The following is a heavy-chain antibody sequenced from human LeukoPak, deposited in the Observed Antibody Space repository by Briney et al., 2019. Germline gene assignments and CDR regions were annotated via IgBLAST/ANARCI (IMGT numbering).Heavy chain of an antibody. V-gene: IGHV4-34*01. D-gene: IGHD1-26*01. CDR3: ASGSYFFDP. CDR1: GGSISSYY. Sequence: SETLSLTCTVSGGSISSYYWSWIRQPAGKGLGWIGEINHSGSTNYNPSLKSRVTISVNTSKNQFSLKLSSVTAADTAVYYCASGSYFFDPWGQGTLVTVSS. CDR2: INHSGST. J-gene: IGHJ5*02.